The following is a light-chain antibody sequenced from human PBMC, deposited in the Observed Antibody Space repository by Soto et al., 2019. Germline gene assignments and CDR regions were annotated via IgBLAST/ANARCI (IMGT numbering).Light chain of an antibody. CDR1: SSDVGGYNY. V-gene: IGLV2-11*01. CDR3: CSYEGTQV. CDR2: DVS. Sequence: QSALTQPRSVSGSPGQSVTISCTGTSSDVGGYNYVSWYQQHPGKAPKLMIYDVSKRPSGVPDRFSGSKSGNTASLTFSGLQAEEEADYYFCSYEGTQVFGTGTKVTVL. J-gene: IGLJ1*01.